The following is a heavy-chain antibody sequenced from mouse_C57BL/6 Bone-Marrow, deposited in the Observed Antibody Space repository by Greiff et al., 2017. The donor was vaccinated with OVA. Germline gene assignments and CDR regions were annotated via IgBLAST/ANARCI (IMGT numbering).Heavy chain of an antibody. CDR3: ARTTYAMDY. Sequence: VQLQQSGPGLVQPSQSLSITCTVSGFSLTSSGVHWVRQSPGKGLEWLGVIWSGGSTDYNAAFISRLSISKDNSKSQVFFKMNSLQADDTAIYYCARTTYAMDYWGQGTSVTVSS. J-gene: IGHJ4*01. V-gene: IGHV2-2*01. CDR2: IWSGGST. CDR1: GFSLTSSG.